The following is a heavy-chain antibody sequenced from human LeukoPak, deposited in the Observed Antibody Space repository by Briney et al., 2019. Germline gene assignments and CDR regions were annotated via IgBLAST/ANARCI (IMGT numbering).Heavy chain of an antibody. CDR1: GFTFSSYA. D-gene: IGHD5-12*01. Sequence: GGSLRLSCAASGFTFSSYAMHWVRQAPGKGLEWVAVISYDGSNKYYADSVKGRFTTSRDNSKNTLYLQMNSLRAEDTAVYYCARSASYSGYDLGSGFDYWGQGTLVTVSS. CDR3: ARSASYSGYDLGSGFDY. CDR2: ISYDGSNK. J-gene: IGHJ4*02. V-gene: IGHV3-30*04.